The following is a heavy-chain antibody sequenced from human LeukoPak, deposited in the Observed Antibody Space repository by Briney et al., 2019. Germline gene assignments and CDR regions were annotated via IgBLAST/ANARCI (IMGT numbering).Heavy chain of an antibody. CDR2: IKQDGSEK. CDR3: ARDVVGATYFD. Sequence: GGSLRLSCAASGFTFSSYWMTWVRQAPGKGLEWVASIKQDGSEKYYVDSVKGRFTISRDNAKNSLYLQLNSLRVEDTAVYYCARDVVGATYFDWGQGTLVTVSS. V-gene: IGHV3-7*03. J-gene: IGHJ4*02. CDR1: GFTFSSYW. D-gene: IGHD1-26*01.